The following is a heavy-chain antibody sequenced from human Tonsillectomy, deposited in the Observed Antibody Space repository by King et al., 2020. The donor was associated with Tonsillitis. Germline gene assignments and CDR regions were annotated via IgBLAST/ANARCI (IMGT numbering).Heavy chain of an antibody. J-gene: IGHJ6*02. CDR2: ISSTSTTI. V-gene: IGHV3-48*01. CDR1: GFTFNSYS. D-gene: IGHD3-3*01. Sequence: VQLVESGGGLVQPGGSLRLSCAASGFTFNSYSMNWVRQAPGKGLEWVSYISSTSTTIYYADSVKGRFTISSDNANNSLHLQMNSLRVEDTAVYYCARVGKYYDFWSGYPDYYYGMDVWGQGTTVTVSS. CDR3: ARVGKYYDFWSGYPDYYYGMDV.